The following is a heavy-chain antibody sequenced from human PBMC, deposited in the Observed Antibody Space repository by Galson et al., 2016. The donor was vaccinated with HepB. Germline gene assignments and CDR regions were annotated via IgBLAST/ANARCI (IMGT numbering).Heavy chain of an antibody. J-gene: IGHJ4*02. Sequence: SLRLSCAASGFTFSRFDMHWVRQSPGKGLEWVAAISYDGSNKFYADAVKGRFTISREDSQNTLYLQMNSLRTEDAAIYYCAKPYCGADCYWFDYWGQGTLLTVSS. D-gene: IGHD2-21*02. CDR1: GFTFSRFD. V-gene: IGHV3-30*18. CDR2: ISYDGSNK. CDR3: AKPYCGADCYWFDY.